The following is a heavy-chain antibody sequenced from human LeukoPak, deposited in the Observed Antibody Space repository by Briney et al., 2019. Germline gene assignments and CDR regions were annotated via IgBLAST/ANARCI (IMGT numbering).Heavy chain of an antibody. J-gene: IGHJ4*02. Sequence: PGRSLRLSCAASGFTFSSNWIHWVRQTPGKGLVWVSRINSDGSRTTYADSVKGRFTISRDNAKNTLFLQMRSLRAEDTAVYYCVRGANGDYRLDFWGQGTLVTASS. V-gene: IGHV3-74*01. D-gene: IGHD4-17*01. CDR3: VRGANGDYRLDF. CDR1: GFTFSSNW. CDR2: INSDGSRT.